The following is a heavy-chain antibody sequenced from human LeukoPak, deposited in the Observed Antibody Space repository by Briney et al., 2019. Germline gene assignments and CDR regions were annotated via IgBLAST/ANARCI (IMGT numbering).Heavy chain of an antibody. V-gene: IGHV3-30-3*01. Sequence: GGSLRLSCAASGFTFSSYAMHWVRQAPGKGLEWVAVISYDGSNKYYADSVKGRFTISRDNSKNTLYLQMNSLRAEDTAVYYRARDGSSGDIDYWGQGTLVTVSS. CDR1: GFTFSSYA. D-gene: IGHD6-25*01. CDR3: ARDGSSGDIDY. J-gene: IGHJ4*02. CDR2: ISYDGSNK.